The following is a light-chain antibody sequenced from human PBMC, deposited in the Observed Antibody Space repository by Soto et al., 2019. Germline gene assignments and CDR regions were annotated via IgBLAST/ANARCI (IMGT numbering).Light chain of an antibody. CDR3: QRYKNAPQA. Sequence: DIQMTQSPSSLSASVGDRVTITCRASQAINKYLAWYQQKPGKVPKLLIYDVSTLQSGVPSRFSGSGFGTDFILTISSLQPEYVATYYCQRYKNAPQAFGQGNQVEIK. V-gene: IGKV1-27*01. CDR2: DVS. J-gene: IGKJ1*01. CDR1: QAINKY.